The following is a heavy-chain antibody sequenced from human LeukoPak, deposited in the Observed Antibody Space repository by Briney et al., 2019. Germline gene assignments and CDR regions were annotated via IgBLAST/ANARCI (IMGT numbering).Heavy chain of an antibody. CDR2: INPSGGST. CDR3: ARVGVGCSSTSCWVYYGMDV. V-gene: IGHV1-46*01. CDR1: GYTFTSYY. D-gene: IGHD2-2*01. J-gene: IGHJ6*02. Sequence: ASVKVSCKASGYTFTSYYMHWVRQAPGQGLEWMGIINPSGGSTSYAQKFQGRVTMTRDTSTSTVYMELSSLRAEDTAVYYCARVGVGCSSTSCWVYYGMDVWGQGTTVTVSS.